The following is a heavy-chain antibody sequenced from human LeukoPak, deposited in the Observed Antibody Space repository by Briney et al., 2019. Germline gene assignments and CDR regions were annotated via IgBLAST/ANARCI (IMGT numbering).Heavy chain of an antibody. CDR3: ARGAVVGIIGWFDP. CDR2: IKTKAYDGTT. Sequence: GGSLILSCAASGFTFSSYWMSWVRQAPGKGLEWVGFIKTKAYDGTTEYAASVKDRFTISRDDSKSIAYLQMNSLKTEDTAVYYCARGAVVGIIGWFDPWGQGTLVTVSS. D-gene: IGHD6-13*01. V-gene: IGHV3-49*04. J-gene: IGHJ5*02. CDR1: GFTFSSYW.